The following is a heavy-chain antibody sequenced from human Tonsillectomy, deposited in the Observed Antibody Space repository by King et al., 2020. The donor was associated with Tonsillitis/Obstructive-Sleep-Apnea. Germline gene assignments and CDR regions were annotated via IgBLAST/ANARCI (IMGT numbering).Heavy chain of an antibody. V-gene: IGHV5-51*01. CDR2: IYPGDSGT. D-gene: IGHD4-23*01. CDR3: ARHNYGGNSEIDS. J-gene: IGHJ5*01. Sequence: DVQLVESGAEVKKPGESLKISCKGSGITNHWIGWVRQMPGKGLEWMGIIYPGDSGTKYSPSFQGRVTISADKSISTAYLQWRSLRASDTAMYYCARHNYGGNSEIDSWGQGTLVTVSS. CDR1: GITNHW.